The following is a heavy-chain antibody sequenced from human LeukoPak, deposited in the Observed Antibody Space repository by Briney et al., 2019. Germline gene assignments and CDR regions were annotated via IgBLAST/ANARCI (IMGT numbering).Heavy chain of an antibody. V-gene: IGHV4-38-2*02. CDR1: GYSISSGYY. CDR2: IYHSGST. CDR3: ARESGGEYSSGWYKRNYFDN. D-gene: IGHD6-19*01. J-gene: IGHJ4*02. Sequence: PSETLSLTCTVSGYSISSGYYWGWIRQPPGKGLEWIGSIYHSGSTYYNPSLKSRVTISVDTSKNQFSLKLSSVTAADTAVYYCARESGGEYSSGWYKRNYFDNWGQGTRVTVSS.